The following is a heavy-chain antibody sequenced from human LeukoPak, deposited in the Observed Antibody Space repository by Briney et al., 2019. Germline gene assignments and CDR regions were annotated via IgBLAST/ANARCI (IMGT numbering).Heavy chain of an antibody. CDR1: WFTFACYE. CDR2: ISNTGKTM. J-gene: IGHJ4*02. Sequence: GGSPILSSAVSWFTFACYEISWVRHAPGEGLEWISYISNTGKTMYYADSLKGRYTVSRDSAENFVSLQMYSLASDDTAVYYRERVGPRYASSSNIDYWSQGMLVTVSS. V-gene: IGHV3-48*03. D-gene: IGHD6-6*01. CDR3: ERVGPRYASSSNIDY.